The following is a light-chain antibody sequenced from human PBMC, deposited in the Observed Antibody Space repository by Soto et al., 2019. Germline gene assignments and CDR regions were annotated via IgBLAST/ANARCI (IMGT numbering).Light chain of an antibody. CDR1: QSVSSY. J-gene: IGKJ1*01. CDR2: DAS. V-gene: IGKV3-11*01. Sequence: EILMTQSPATLSVSPWDIATLSCRASQSVSSYLAWYQQKPGQPPRLLIYDASNRATGIPARFSGSGSGTDFTLTISSLEPEDFAVYYCQRRSNWSTTFGQGTKVDIK. CDR3: QRRSNWSTT.